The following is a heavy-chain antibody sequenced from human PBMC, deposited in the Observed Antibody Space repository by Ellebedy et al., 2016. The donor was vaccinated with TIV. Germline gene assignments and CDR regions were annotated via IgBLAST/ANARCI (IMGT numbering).Heavy chain of an antibody. V-gene: IGHV1-46*01. D-gene: IGHD3-10*01. CDR2: INPSGGGT. J-gene: IGHJ6*02. CDR3: ARVFLSGSGPVGNGMDV. CDR1: GYTFTSCY. Sequence: ASVKVSCKASGYTFTSCYMHWVRQAPGQGLEWMGIINPSGGGTSYAQKFQGRVTITRDTSTSTAYMELRSLRSDDTAVYYCARVFLSGSGPVGNGMDVWGQGTTVTVSS.